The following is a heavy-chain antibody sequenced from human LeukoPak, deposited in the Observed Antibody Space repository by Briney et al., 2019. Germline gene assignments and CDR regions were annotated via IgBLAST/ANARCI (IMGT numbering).Heavy chain of an antibody. D-gene: IGHD6-19*01. CDR1: GFTFSSSA. CDR3: ATEVGSGWSLQY. V-gene: IGHV3-23*01. Sequence: GGSLRLSCAASGFTFSSSAMNWVRQAPGKGLEWVSAISGSGGSTYYADSVKGRFTISRDNSKNTLYLQMNSLRAEDTAVYYCATEVGSGWSLQYWGQGTLVTVSS. J-gene: IGHJ4*02. CDR2: ISGSGGST.